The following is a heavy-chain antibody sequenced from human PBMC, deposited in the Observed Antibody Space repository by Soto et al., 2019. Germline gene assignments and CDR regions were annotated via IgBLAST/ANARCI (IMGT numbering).Heavy chain of an antibody. Sequence: TLSLTCAVYGGSFSGYYWSWIRQPPGKGLEWIGEINHSGSTNYNPSLKSRVTISVDTSKNQFSLKLSSVTAADTAVYYCASYSSIAARPFDYWGQGTLVTVSS. CDR2: INHSGST. CDR3: ASYSSIAARPFDY. V-gene: IGHV4-34*01. D-gene: IGHD6-6*01. J-gene: IGHJ4*02. CDR1: GGSFSGYY.